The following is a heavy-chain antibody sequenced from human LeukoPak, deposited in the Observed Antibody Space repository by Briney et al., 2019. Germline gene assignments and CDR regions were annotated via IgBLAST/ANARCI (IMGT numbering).Heavy chain of an antibody. Sequence: PGGSLRLSCAASGFTFDDYGMSWVRQAPGKGLEWVSGINWNGGSTGYADSVKGRFTISRDNAKNSLYLQMNSLRAEDTAVYYCARGSSNCGGDCLDNWGQGTLVTVSS. CDR2: INWNGGST. J-gene: IGHJ4*02. V-gene: IGHV3-20*04. CDR3: ARGSSNCGGDCLDN. CDR1: GFTFDDYG. D-gene: IGHD2-21*02.